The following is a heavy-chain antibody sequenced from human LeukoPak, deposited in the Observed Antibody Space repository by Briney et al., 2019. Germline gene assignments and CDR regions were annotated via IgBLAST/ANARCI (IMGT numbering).Heavy chain of an antibody. CDR2: IHYTGKT. D-gene: IGHD6-13*01. Sequence: SETLSLTCTVSGGSISGFYWSWIRQPPGKGLEWIGNIHYTGKTNYNPSLKGRVTMSVETSKNHFSVRLTSVTAADTAVYYCARINSGYDLSSSWYPNWFDPWGQGALVTVSS. CDR3: ARINSGYDLSSSWYPNWFDP. J-gene: IGHJ5*02. CDR1: GGSISGFY. V-gene: IGHV4-59*01.